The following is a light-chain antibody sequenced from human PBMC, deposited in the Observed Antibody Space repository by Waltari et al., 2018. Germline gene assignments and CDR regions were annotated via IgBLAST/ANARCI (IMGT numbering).Light chain of an antibody. CDR2: DAS. CDR3: LQRSSWPWT. J-gene: IGKJ1*01. CDR1: QSVSSY. Sequence: EIVLTQSPATLSLSPGERATLPCRSSQSVSSYLAWYQQKVGQAPRLLIYDASNRATGIPARFSGSGSGTDFTFTISNLEPEDFAVYYCLQRSSWPWTFGQGTKVEIK. V-gene: IGKV3-11*01.